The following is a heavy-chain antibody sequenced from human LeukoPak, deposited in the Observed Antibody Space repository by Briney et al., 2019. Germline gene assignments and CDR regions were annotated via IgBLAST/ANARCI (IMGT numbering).Heavy chain of an antibody. J-gene: IGHJ4*02. CDR2: IIPILGIA. V-gene: IGHV1-69*04. CDR3: ARGGTDYGDNWG. Sequence: SVKVSCKASGGTFSSYAISWVRQAPGQGLEWMGRIIPILGIANYAQKFQGRVTITADKSTSTAYMELSSLRSEDTAVYYCARGGTDYGDNWGWGQGTLVTVSS. D-gene: IGHD4-17*01. CDR1: GGTFSSYA.